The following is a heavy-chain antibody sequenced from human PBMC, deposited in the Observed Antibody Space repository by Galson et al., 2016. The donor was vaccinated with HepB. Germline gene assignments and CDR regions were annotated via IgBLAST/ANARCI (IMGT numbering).Heavy chain of an antibody. CDR1: GFSFNTYA. CDR3: ARGAPAGVYFGLDV. V-gene: IGHV3-33*01. CDR2: IWSDGSNK. Sequence: SLRLSCATSGFSFNTYAMHWVRQAPGMGLQWVALIWSDGSNKYYAGSVMGRFSISRDNSQNTLYLQLNSLRAEDTAVYYCARGAPAGVYFGLDVWGQGTTVTVSS. D-gene: IGHD6-19*01. J-gene: IGHJ6*02.